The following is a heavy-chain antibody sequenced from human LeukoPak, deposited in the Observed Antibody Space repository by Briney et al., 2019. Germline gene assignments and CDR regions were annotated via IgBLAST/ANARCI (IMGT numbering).Heavy chain of an antibody. CDR3: ARRQYYDILP. V-gene: IGHV4-39*01. J-gene: IGHJ4*02. CDR2: IYYSGST. Sequence: TSETLSLTCTVSGGSISSSSYYWGWIRQPPGKGLELIWSIYYSGSTYYNPSLKSLVTISVDTSKNQFSLKLSSVTAADTAVYYCARRQYYDILPWGQGTLVTVSS. D-gene: IGHD3-9*01. CDR1: GGSISSSSYY.